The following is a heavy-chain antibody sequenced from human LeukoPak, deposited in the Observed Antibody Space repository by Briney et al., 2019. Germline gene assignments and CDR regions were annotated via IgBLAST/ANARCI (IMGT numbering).Heavy chain of an antibody. CDR3: ARESRAYGELDY. CDR2: ISSSSYI. D-gene: IGHD3-10*01. CDR1: GFTFSSYS. V-gene: IGHV3-21*01. Sequence: GGSLRLSCAASGFTFSSYSMNWVRQAPGKGLEWVSSISSSSYIYYVDSVKGRFTISRDNAKNSLHLQMNSLRAEDTAVYYCARESRAYGELDYWGQGTLVTVSS. J-gene: IGHJ4*02.